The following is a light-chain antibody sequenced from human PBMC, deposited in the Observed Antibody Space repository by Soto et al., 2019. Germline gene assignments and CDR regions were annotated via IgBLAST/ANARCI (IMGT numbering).Light chain of an antibody. CDR1: SSDVGSYNL. Sequence: QSALTQPASVSASPGQSITIPCTGTSSDVGSYNLVSWFQQHRGKVPKLLIYEGTKRPSGLSDRFSGSKSGTTASLTISGLQAEDEAHYYCYSYAGENLYPFGNGTKVTV. CDR2: EGT. CDR3: YSYAGENLYP. V-gene: IGLV2-23*01. J-gene: IGLJ1*01.